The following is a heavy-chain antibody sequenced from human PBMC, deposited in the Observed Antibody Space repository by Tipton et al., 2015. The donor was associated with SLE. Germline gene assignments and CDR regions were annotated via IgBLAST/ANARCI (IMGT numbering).Heavy chain of an antibody. CDR2: ISGSGGST. V-gene: IGHV3-23*01. CDR3: AKWGVAYGDYDD. J-gene: IGHJ4*02. CDR1: GFTFSNYA. Sequence: SLRLSCAASGFTFSNYAMSWVRQAPGKGLEWVSAISGSGGSTYYADSVKGRFTISRDNSENTLYLQMNSLRAEDTAVYYCAKWGVAYGDYDDWGQGTLVTVSS. D-gene: IGHD4-17*01.